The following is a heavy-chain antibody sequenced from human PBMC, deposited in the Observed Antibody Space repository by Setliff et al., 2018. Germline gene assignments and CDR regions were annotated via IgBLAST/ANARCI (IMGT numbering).Heavy chain of an antibody. J-gene: IGHJ6*03. V-gene: IGHV4-39*01. CDR3: ARMTGFQYIDV. CDR1: GASITSGTYY. D-gene: IGHD3-3*01. Sequence: PSETLSLTCTVSGASITSGTYYWGWIRQPPGKGLEWIGRIHYSGTTYSNASLASRLTISVDTSKNQFSLKLTSVTAADTAVYYCARMTGFQYIDVWDKGTTVTVSS. CDR2: IHYSGTT.